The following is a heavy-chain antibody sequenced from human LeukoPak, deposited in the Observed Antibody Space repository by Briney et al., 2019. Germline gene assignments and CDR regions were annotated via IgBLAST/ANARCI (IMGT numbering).Heavy chain of an antibody. Sequence: ASVKVSCKASGYTFTSYAMNWVRQAPGQGLEWMGWITTYNGNTNYAQKFQGRVTMTTDTSTSTAYMELRSLRSDDTAVYYCAREELRLGELSFDYWGQGTLVTVSS. CDR2: ITTYNGNT. J-gene: IGHJ4*02. D-gene: IGHD3-16*02. CDR1: GYTFTSYA. CDR3: AREELRLGELSFDY. V-gene: IGHV1-18*01.